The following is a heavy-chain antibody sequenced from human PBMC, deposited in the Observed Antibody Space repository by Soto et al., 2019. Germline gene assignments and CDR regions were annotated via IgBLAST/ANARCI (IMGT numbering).Heavy chain of an antibody. J-gene: IGHJ4*02. Sequence: SVKVSCKASGGPFSSYTISWVRQAPGQGLEWMGRIIPILGIANYAQKFQGRVTITADKSTSTAYMELSSLRSEDTAVYYCARDSGGYYYGSATSLDDWGQGTLVTVSS. CDR2: IIPILGIA. V-gene: IGHV1-69*04. D-gene: IGHD3-10*01. CDR3: ARDSGGYYYGSATSLDD. CDR1: GGPFSSYT.